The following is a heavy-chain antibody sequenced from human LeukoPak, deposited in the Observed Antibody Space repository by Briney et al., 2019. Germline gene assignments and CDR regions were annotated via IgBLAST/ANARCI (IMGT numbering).Heavy chain of an antibody. V-gene: IGHV1-46*01. CDR3: ARVRSEAMVNPDDAFDI. Sequence: ASVKVSCKXSGYTFTSYYMHWVRQAPGQGLEWMGIINPSGGSTSYAQKFQGRVTMTRDTSTSTVYMELSSLRSEDTAVYYCARVRSEAMVNPDDAFDIWGQGTMVTVSS. CDR1: GYTFTSYY. D-gene: IGHD5-18*01. J-gene: IGHJ3*02. CDR2: INPSGGST.